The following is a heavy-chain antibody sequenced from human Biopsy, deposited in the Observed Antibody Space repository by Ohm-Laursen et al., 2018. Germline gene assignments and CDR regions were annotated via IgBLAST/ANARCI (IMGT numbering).Heavy chain of an antibody. J-gene: IGHJ3*02. D-gene: IGHD1-1*01. CDR3: AKFTGYTFPWDAFDM. V-gene: IGHV3-33*06. CDR1: GFTFSDHN. Sequence: SLRLSCAASGFTFSDHNMHWVRQAPGKGLEWVAFIWSSATYKAYADSVKGRFTASRDNSKNTLYLQMTSLGADDTAIYYCAKFTGYTFPWDAFDMWGQGTMVTVSS. CDR2: IWSSATYK.